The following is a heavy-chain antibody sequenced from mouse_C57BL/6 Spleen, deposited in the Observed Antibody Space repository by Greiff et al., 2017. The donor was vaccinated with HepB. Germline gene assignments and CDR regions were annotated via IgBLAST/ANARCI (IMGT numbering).Heavy chain of an antibody. J-gene: IGHJ3*01. V-gene: IGHV6-3*01. CDR2: IRLKSDNYAT. CDR3: TGGVTTVVAPFAY. D-gene: IGHD1-1*01. Sequence: EVKLVESGGGLVQPGGSMKLSCVASGFTFSNYWMNWVRQSPEKGLEWVAQIRLKSDNYATHYAESVKGRFTISRDDSKSSVYLQMNNLRAEDTGIYYCTGGVTTVVAPFAYWGQGTLVTVSA. CDR1: GFTFSNYW.